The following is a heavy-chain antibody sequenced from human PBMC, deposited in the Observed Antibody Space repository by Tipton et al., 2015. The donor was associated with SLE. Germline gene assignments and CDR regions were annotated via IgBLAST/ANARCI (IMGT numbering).Heavy chain of an antibody. CDR2: VCYSGTT. D-gene: IGHD2-8*02. CDR1: GVSISHWC. CDR3: ARDVGGYNTGWFPYYFDY. Sequence: GLVKPSETLSVNCTVSGVSISHWCWNWIRQPPGKGLEWIGYVCYSGTTNYNPSLKSRVTISPDTSKNQVTLTLKSVTAADTAVYFCARDVGGYNTGWFPYYFDYWGQGTLVTVSS. V-gene: IGHV4-59*01. J-gene: IGHJ4*02.